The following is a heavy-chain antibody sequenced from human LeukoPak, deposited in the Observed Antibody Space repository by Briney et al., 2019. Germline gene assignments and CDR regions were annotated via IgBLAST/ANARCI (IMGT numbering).Heavy chain of an antibody. CDR3: ARDLSSKADY. D-gene: IGHD4-11*01. V-gene: IGHV3-21*01. J-gene: IGHJ4*02. Sequence: PGGSLRLSCAASGFTFSSYWMHWVRQAPGKGLEWVSSISSSSSYIYYADSVKGRFTISRDNAKNSLYLQMNSLRAEDTAVYYCARDLSSKADYWGQGTLVTVSS. CDR2: ISSSSSYI. CDR1: GFTFSSYW.